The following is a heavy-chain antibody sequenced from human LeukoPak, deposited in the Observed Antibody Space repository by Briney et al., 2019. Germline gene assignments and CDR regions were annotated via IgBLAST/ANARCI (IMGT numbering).Heavy chain of an antibody. V-gene: IGHV4-39*01. CDR2: IYYSGST. CDR3: ERHDGYNYNFDY. J-gene: IGHJ4*02. D-gene: IGHD5-24*01. CDR1: GGSISSSSYY. Sequence: PSETLSLTCTVSGGSISSSSYYWGWIRQPPGKGLEWIGSIYYSGSTYYNPSLKSRVTISVDTSKNQFSLKLSSVTAADTAVYYCERHDGYNYNFDYWGQGTLVTVSS.